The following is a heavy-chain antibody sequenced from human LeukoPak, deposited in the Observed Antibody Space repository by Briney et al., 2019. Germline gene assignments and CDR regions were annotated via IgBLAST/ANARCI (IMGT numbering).Heavy chain of an antibody. CDR1: GGSISSGSYY. V-gene: IGHV4-61*02. CDR3: ARAGPYYGSGSYTY. Sequence: SQTLSLTSTVSGGSISSGSYYWSWIRQPAVNGLEWIGRIFTSGSTNYNPPLKSRVTISVDTSKNQFSLKLSSVTAADTAGYYCARAGPYYGSGSYTYWGQGTLVTVS. CDR2: IFTSGST. D-gene: IGHD3-10*01. J-gene: IGHJ4*02.